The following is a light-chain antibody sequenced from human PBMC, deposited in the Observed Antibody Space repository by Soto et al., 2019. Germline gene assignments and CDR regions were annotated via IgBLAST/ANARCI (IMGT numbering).Light chain of an antibody. CDR3: QHYGASPWT. CDR1: QSLSGNY. CDR2: RAS. J-gene: IGKJ1*01. V-gene: IGKV3-20*01. Sequence: NVLTQSPGTLSLPTGQRATLSCRASQSLSGNYLAWYQQKPGQAPRVLIYRASIRATGISDRFSGSGSGTDFTLTISRLEPEDFAVYYCQHYGASPWTFGQGTKVDI.